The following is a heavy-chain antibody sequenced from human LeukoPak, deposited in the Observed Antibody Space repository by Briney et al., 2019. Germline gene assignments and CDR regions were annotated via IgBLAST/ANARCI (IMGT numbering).Heavy chain of an antibody. J-gene: IGHJ4*02. CDR1: GFTFDDYA. D-gene: IGHD3-22*01. CDR2: ISWNSGSI. Sequence: GGSLRLSCAASGFTFDDYAMHWVRQPPGKGLEWVSGISWNSGSIVYADSVKGRFTISRDNAKNSLYLQMNSLRAEDTALYYCAKDTGYYYDSSNYWVWGQGTLVTVSS. CDR3: AKDTGYYYDSSNYWV. V-gene: IGHV3-9*01.